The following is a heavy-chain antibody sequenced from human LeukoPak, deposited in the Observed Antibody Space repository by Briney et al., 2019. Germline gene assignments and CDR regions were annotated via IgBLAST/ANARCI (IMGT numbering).Heavy chain of an antibody. CDR1: GFTFSSYW. J-gene: IGHJ3*02. CDR2: INTDGSST. D-gene: IGHD3-22*01. CDR3: AFYYDSSGYETMNAFDI. V-gene: IGHV3-74*01. Sequence: PGGSLRLSCAASGFTFSSYWMHWVRQAPGKGLVWVSRINTDGSSTSYADSVKGRFTISRDNSKNTLYLQMNRLRVEDTAVYYCAFYYDSSGYETMNAFDIWGQGTMVTVSS.